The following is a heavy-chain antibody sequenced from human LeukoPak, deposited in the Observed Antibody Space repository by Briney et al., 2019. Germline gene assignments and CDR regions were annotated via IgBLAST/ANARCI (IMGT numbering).Heavy chain of an antibody. V-gene: IGHV1-69*05. Sequence: SVKVSCKASGGTFSSYAISWVRQAPGQGLEWMGGIIPIFGTANYAQKFQGRVTITTDESTSTAYMELSSLRSEDTAVYYCARFGDVRYSGYDDFDYWGQGTLVTVSS. CDR2: IIPIFGTA. CDR3: ARFGDVRYSGYDDFDY. J-gene: IGHJ4*02. CDR1: GGTFSSYA. D-gene: IGHD5-12*01.